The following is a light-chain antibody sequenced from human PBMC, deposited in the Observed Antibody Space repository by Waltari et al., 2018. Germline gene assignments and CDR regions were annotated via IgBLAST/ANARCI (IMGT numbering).Light chain of an antibody. V-gene: IGKV2-28*01. Sequence: EMVMTQSPLSLPVTPGEPASISCRSSQSLLYSNGYNYLNWYLQKPGQSPQLLISLASNRASGVPDRFSGSGSGTDFTLKISRVEAEDVGIFYCMQALQAPLTFGGGTKVEIK. CDR3: MQALQAPLT. J-gene: IGKJ4*01. CDR1: QSLLYSNGYNY. CDR2: LAS.